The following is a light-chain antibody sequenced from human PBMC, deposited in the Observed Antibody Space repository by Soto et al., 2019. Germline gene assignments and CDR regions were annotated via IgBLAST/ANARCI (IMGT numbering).Light chain of an antibody. CDR3: MQGTHWPIT. V-gene: IGKV2-30*02. Sequence: DVVMTQSPLSLPVTLGQPASISCRSNQSLVHSDGIAYFSWFQQRPGRSPRRLIYKVSNRDSGVPATFSGRGSGTDFALKISRVEAEDVGVYYCMQGTHWPITFGPGTRREI. CDR1: QSLVHSDGIAY. J-gene: IGKJ5*01. CDR2: KVS.